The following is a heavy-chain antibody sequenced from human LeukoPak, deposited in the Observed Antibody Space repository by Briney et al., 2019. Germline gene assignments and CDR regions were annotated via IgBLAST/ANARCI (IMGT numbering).Heavy chain of an antibody. CDR3: ATDRGWRTSGYYLYYFEY. CDR1: GFIFTNYF. Sequence: GGSLRLSCAASGFIFTNYFISWVRQAPGKGLEWVASIKHDGSEKYYVDSVRGRFTISRDNTMNSLYLQMSSLRAEDMAVYYCATDRGWRTSGYYLYYFEYWGQGTLVTFSS. J-gene: IGHJ4*02. D-gene: IGHD3-3*01. CDR2: IKHDGSEK. V-gene: IGHV3-7*01.